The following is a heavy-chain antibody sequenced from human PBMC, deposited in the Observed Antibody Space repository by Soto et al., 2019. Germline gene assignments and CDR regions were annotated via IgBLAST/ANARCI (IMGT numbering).Heavy chain of an antibody. CDR1: GYTFTSYG. D-gene: IGHD3-22*01. J-gene: IGHJ6*02. CDR2: ISAYNGNT. CDR3: AREDSSGRYYYYYGMDV. Sequence: ASVKVSCKASGYTFTSYGISWVRQAPGQGLEWMGWISAYNGNTNYAQKLQGRVTMTTDTPTSTAYMELRSLRSDDTAVYYCAREDSSGRYYYYYGMDVWGQGTTVTVSS. V-gene: IGHV1-18*01.